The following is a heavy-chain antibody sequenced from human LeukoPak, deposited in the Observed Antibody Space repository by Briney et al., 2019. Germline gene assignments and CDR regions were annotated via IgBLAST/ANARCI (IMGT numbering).Heavy chain of an antibody. J-gene: IGHJ4*02. CDR1: GFTFSSYG. D-gene: IGHD3-10*01. CDR3: AKDLIWFGEPEYFDY. CDR2: ISYDGSNK. V-gene: IGHV3-30*18. Sequence: GRSLRLSCAASGFTFSSYGMHWVRQAPGKGLDWVAVISYDGSNKYYADSVKGRFTISRDNSKNTLYLQMNSLRAEDTAVYYCAKDLIWFGEPEYFDYWGQGTLVTVSS.